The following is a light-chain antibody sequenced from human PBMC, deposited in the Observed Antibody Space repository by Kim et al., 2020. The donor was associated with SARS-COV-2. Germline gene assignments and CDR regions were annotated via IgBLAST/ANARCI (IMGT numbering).Light chain of an antibody. V-gene: IGKV1-39*01. CDR2: AAS. CDR1: QSISSH. Sequence: DIQMTQPPSSLSASVGDRVTITCRTTQSISSHLNWYRQKPGRAPKLLISAASTLQGGVPSRFSGSGSETDFTITISSLQPEDFATYFCQQSYITPFTFGPGTKVDIK. CDR3: QQSYITPFT. J-gene: IGKJ3*01.